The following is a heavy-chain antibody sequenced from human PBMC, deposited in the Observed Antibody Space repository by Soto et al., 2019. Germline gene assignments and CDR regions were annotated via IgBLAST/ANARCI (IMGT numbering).Heavy chain of an antibody. J-gene: IGHJ6*03. D-gene: IGHD5-12*01. V-gene: IGHV4-59*01. CDR3: ARGVGYVGFYYYYMDV. Sequence: SETXSLTCTVSGGSISSYYWSWIRQPPGKGLEWIGYIYYSGSTNYNPSLRSRVTISVDTSKNQFSLKLSSVTAADTAVYYCARGVGYVGFYYYYMDVWGKGTTVTVSS. CDR1: GGSISSYY. CDR2: IYYSGST.